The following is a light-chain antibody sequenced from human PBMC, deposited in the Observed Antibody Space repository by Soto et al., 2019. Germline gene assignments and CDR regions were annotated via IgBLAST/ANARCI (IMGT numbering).Light chain of an antibody. Sequence: EIVLTQSPDTLSLSPGERATLSCRASQSVSSYLAWYQQKPGQAPRLLIYDASNRATGIPARFSGSGSGTDFTLTISSLEPEDFAVYYCQQRSNWLDTFGQGTKLEIK. CDR2: DAS. V-gene: IGKV3-11*01. J-gene: IGKJ2*01. CDR3: QQRSNWLDT. CDR1: QSVSSY.